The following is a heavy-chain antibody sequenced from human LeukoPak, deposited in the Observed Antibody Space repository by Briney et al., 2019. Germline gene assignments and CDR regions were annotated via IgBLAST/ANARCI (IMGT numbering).Heavy chain of an antibody. CDR3: AREDRPTYYYDSSGYYHFDY. CDR1: GGSISSSSYY. CDR2: LYYSVST. J-gene: IGHJ4*02. Sequence: SETLSLTCTVSGGSISSSSYYWGWIRQPPGKGLEWIGSLYYSVSTYYNPSLKSRVTISVDTSKNQFSLKLSSVTAADTAVYYCAREDRPTYYYDSSGYYHFDYWGQGTLVTVSS. V-gene: IGHV4-39*02. D-gene: IGHD3-22*01.